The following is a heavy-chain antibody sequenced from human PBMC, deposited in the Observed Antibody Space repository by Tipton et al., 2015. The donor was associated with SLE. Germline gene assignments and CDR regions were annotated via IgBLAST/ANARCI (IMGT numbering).Heavy chain of an antibody. V-gene: IGHV1-2*02. Sequence: QLVQSGAEVKKPGASVKVSCKASRYTFTDYYLHWVRQAPGQGLQWMGWINPNSGGTNYSQSFQGRLTMTRDTSISTAYMGFSRLRSDDTAVYYCARDVGSGEGLFDYWGQGTLVTVSS. J-gene: IGHJ4*02. CDR3: ARDVGSGEGLFDY. CDR2: INPNSGGT. D-gene: IGHD3-10*01. CDR1: RYTFTDYY.